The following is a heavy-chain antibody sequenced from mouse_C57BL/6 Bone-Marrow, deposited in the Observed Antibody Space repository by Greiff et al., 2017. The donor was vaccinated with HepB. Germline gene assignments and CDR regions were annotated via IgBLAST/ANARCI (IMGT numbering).Heavy chain of an antibody. CDR1: GFSLTSYG. J-gene: IGHJ1*03. D-gene: IGHD2-12*01. CDR3: ARHEGLRRYWYFDV. CDR2: IWSDGST. V-gene: IGHV2-6-2*01. Sequence: LVAPSQSLSITCTVSGFSLTSYGVHWVRQPPGKGLEWLVVIWSDGSTTYNSALKSRLSISKDNSKSQVFLKMNSLQTDDTAMYYCARHEGLRRYWYFDVWGTGTTVTVSS.